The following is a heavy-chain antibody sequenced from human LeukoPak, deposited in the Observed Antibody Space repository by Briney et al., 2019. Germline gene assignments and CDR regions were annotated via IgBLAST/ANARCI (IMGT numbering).Heavy chain of an antibody. CDR2: MNSNSGYT. V-gene: IGHV1-8*03. D-gene: IGHD3-22*01. CDR3: ATDYYYDSSGSYYTVDY. Sequence: ASVKVSCKASGYTFTSYDINWVRQATGQGLEWMGWMNSNSGYTGYAQKFQGRVTITRNTSISTAYMELSSLRSEDTAVYYCATDYYYDSSGSYYTVDYWGQGTLVTVSS. CDR1: GYTFTSYD. J-gene: IGHJ4*02.